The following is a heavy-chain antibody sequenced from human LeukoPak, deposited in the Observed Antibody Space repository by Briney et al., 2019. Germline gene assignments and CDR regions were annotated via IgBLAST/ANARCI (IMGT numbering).Heavy chain of an antibody. CDR3: ARDGGSSSWYGFDY. Sequence: GASVKVSCKASGYTFTGYYMHWLRQAPGQGLEWMGRINPNSGGTNYAQKFQGRVTMTRDTSISTAYMELSRLRSDDTAVYYCARDGGSSSWYGFDYWGQGTLVTVSS. J-gene: IGHJ4*02. CDR2: INPNSGGT. V-gene: IGHV1-2*06. CDR1: GYTFTGYY. D-gene: IGHD6-13*01.